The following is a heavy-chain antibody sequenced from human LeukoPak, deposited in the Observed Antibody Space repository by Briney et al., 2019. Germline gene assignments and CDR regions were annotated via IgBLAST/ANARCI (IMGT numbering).Heavy chain of an antibody. CDR1: GGTFSSYA. J-gene: IGHJ4*02. D-gene: IGHD2-21*02. Sequence: SVKVSCKASGGTFSSYAISWVRQAPGQGLEWMGRIIPIFGTANYAQKFQGRVTITTDESTSTAYMELGSLRSEDTAVYYCASETVSGPDYWGQGTLVTVSS. V-gene: IGHV1-69*05. CDR3: ASETVSGPDY. CDR2: IIPIFGTA.